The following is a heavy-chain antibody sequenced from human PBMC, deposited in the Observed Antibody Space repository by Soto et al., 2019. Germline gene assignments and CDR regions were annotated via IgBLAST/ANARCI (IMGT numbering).Heavy chain of an antibody. D-gene: IGHD2-2*01. CDR3: AKDPDIVLVPVATTFDY. CDR1: GFTFSSYA. V-gene: IGHV3-23*01. J-gene: IGHJ4*02. Sequence: PGGSLRLSCGASGFTFSSYAMILVRQAPGKGLEWVSSITGSASETYYADSVKGRFTISRDNSKNRLYLQMNSLRAEDTALYFCAKDPDIVLVPVATTFDYWGRGTLVAVSS. CDR2: ITGSASET.